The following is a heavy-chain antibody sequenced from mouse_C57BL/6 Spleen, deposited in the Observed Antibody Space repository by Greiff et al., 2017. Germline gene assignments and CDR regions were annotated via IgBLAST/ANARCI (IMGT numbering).Heavy chain of an antibody. D-gene: IGHD1-1*01. CDR3: ASGGGSSSWFAY. Sequence: VMLVESGPGLVAPSQSLSITCTVSGFSLTSYGVDWVRQSPGKGLEWLGVIWGVGSTNYNSAPKSRLSISKDNSKSQVFLKMNSLQTDDTAVYYCASGGGSSSWFAYWGQGTLVTVSA. CDR1: GFSLTSYG. CDR2: IWGVGST. V-gene: IGHV2-6*01. J-gene: IGHJ3*01.